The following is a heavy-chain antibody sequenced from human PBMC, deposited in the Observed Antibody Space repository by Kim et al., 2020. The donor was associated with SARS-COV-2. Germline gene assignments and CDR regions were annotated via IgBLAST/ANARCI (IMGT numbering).Heavy chain of an antibody. Sequence: YTPSLKRRVTISLDTSQNHFSLKLSSVTAADTAVYFCARDPVRRDAYNFDSWGQGTLVTVSS. V-gene: IGHV4-39*07. CDR3: ARDPVRRDAYNFDS. J-gene: IGHJ4*02. D-gene: IGHD3-16*01.